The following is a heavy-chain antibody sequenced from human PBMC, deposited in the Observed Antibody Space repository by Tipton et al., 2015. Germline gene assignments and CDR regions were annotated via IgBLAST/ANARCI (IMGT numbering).Heavy chain of an antibody. V-gene: IGHV3-21*01. Sequence: SLRLSCAASGFIFSSYSMNWVRQAPGKGLEWVSSISSSSTYIYYADSVKGRFTISRDNAKNSLYLQMNSLRAEDTAVYYCARASGSEVYYGMDVWGQGTTVTVSS. CDR1: GFIFSSYS. J-gene: IGHJ6*02. D-gene: IGHD6-13*01. CDR3: ARASGSEVYYGMDV. CDR2: ISSSSTYI.